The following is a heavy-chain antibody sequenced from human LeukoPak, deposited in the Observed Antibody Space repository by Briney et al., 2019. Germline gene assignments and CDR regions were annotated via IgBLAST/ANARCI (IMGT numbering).Heavy chain of an antibody. Sequence: GESLKISCKASGYSFTNYWIGWVRQMPGKGLEWMGIVYPGDSDTRYSPSFQGQVTISADKSITTAYLQWSSLKASDTAMYYCARHGERYYYYYMDVWGKGTTVTVSS. V-gene: IGHV5-51*01. CDR2: VYPGDSDT. J-gene: IGHJ6*03. D-gene: IGHD3-3*01. CDR1: GYSFTNYW. CDR3: ARHGERYYYYYMDV.